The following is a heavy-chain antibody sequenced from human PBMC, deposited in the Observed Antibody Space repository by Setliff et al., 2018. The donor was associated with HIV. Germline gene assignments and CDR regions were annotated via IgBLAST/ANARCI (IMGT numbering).Heavy chain of an antibody. J-gene: IGHJ4*02. CDR1: GFTFSSYA. V-gene: IGHV3-30*04. D-gene: IGHD6-19*01. CDR3: ASLFSKEVAGDGN. CDR2: ISYDGSNK. Sequence: GGSLRLSCAASGFTFSSYAMHWVRQAPGKGLEWVAVISYDGSNKYYADSVKGRFTISRDNYENTLYLQMDSLRAEDTAFCYCASLFSKEVAGDGNWGQGTLVSVS.